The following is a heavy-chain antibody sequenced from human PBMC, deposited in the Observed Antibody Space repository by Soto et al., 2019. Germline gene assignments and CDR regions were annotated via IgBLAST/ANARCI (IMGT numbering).Heavy chain of an antibody. Sequence: SETLSLTCAVYGGSFSGYYWSWIRQPPGKGLEWIGEINHSGSTNYNPSLKSRVTISVDTSKIQFSLNLSSVTAADTAVYYCARARRANYYGSGRFDYWGQGTLVTVSS. D-gene: IGHD3-10*01. V-gene: IGHV4-34*01. CDR3: ARARRANYYGSGRFDY. CDR2: INHSGST. J-gene: IGHJ4*02. CDR1: GGSFSGYY.